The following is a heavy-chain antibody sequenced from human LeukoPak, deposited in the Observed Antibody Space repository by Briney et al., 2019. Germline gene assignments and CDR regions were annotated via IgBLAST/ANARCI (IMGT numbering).Heavy chain of an antibody. J-gene: IGHJ4*02. CDR3: ARAGQFIAARPITFDY. D-gene: IGHD6-6*01. Sequence: PSETPSLTCTVSGGSISNYYWSWIRQPPGKGLEWIGYIYYSGSTNHNPSLKSRVTISVDTSKNQFSLKLSSVTAADTAVYYCARAGQFIAARPITFDYWGQGTLVTVSS. CDR1: GGSISNYY. V-gene: IGHV4-59*01. CDR2: IYYSGST.